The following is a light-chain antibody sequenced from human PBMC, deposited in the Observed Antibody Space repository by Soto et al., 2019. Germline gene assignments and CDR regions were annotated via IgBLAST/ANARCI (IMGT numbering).Light chain of an antibody. CDR3: IQALQTPLT. Sequence: EIVMTQSPLSLSVSPGESASISCRSSQSLLDSNGKSYLDWYLQRPGQSPQLLIHLASDRASGVPDRFSGSGSGTYFTLRISRVEAEDVGVYYCIQALQTPLTFGGGTRVEIK. CDR1: QSLLDSNGKSY. V-gene: IGKV2-28*01. J-gene: IGKJ4*01. CDR2: LAS.